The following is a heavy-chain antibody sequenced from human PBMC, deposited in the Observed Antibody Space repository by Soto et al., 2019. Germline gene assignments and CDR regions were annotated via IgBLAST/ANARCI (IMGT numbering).Heavy chain of an antibody. Sequence: PGGSLRLSCAASGFTFSSYSMNWVRQAPGKGLEWVSPISSSSSYIYYADSVKGRFTISRDNAKNSLYLQMNSLRAEDTAVYYCARAYSSSEGMDVWGQGTTVTVS. J-gene: IGHJ6*02. CDR3: ARAYSSSEGMDV. D-gene: IGHD6-6*01. V-gene: IGHV3-21*01. CDR1: GFTFSSYS. CDR2: ISSSSSYI.